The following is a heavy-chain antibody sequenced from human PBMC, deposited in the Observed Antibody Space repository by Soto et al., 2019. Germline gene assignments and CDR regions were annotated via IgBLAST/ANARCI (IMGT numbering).Heavy chain of an antibody. CDR3: ANHSGNSWLGP. V-gene: IGHV1-69*01. J-gene: IGHJ5*02. CDR2: IIPFFGTK. Sequence: QVHLVQSGAEVKKPGSSVKVSCNASGGAFGSYSISWVRQSPGQGLEWMGGIIPFFGTKYYAQKFRGRVTITAGESTSTVYMELNGLRSDDTAIYYCANHSGNSWLGPWGQGTLVTVSS. CDR1: GGAFGSYS. D-gene: IGHD6-19*01.